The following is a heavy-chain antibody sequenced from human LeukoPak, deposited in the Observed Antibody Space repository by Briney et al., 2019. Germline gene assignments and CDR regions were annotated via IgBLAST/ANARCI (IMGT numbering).Heavy chain of an antibody. D-gene: IGHD4-17*01. V-gene: IGHV1-69*04. CDR1: GGTFSSYA. CDR3: ARDMVTTAYGMDV. Sequence: GASVKVSCKASGGTFSSYAISWVRQAPGQGLEWMGRIIPILGIANYAQKFQGRVTITADKSTSTAYMELSSLRSEDTAVYYCARDMVTTAYGMDVWGQGTTVTVSS. CDR2: IIPILGIA. J-gene: IGHJ6*02.